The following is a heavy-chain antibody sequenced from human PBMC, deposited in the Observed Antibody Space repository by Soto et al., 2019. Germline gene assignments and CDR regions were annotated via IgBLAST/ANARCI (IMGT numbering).Heavy chain of an antibody. D-gene: IGHD3-22*01. CDR3: ARQIYDSDTGPNFQYHFDS. Sequence: GESLKISCKGSGYSFAGYWITWVRQKPGKGLEWMGRIDPSDSQTYYSPSFRGHVTISATKSITTVFLQWSSLRASDTAMYYCARQIYDSDTGPNFQYHFDSWGQGTPVTVSS. V-gene: IGHV5-10-1*01. J-gene: IGHJ4*02. CDR1: GYSFAGYW. CDR2: IDPSDSQT.